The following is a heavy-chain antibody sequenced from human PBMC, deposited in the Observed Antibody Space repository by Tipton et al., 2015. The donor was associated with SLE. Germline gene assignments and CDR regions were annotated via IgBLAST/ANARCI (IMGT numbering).Heavy chain of an antibody. V-gene: IGHV3-48*03. J-gene: IGHJ4*02. CDR2: ISPTGSTI. CDR3: AKDGGSTRGFFDY. CDR1: GFTLSDFE. Sequence: SLRLSCAASGFTLSDFEMNWVRQAPGKGLEWVSFISPTGSTIYYADSVRGRVTISRDNARNSVFLQMYSLRAEDTALYYCAKDGGSTRGFFDYWGQGSLVTVSS. D-gene: IGHD3-16*01.